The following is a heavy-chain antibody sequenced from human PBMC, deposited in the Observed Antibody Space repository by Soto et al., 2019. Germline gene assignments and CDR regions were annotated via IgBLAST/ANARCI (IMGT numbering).Heavy chain of an antibody. J-gene: IGHJ4*02. V-gene: IGHV3-23*01. CDR3: AKSRAGYYDSSGYPFPFDY. D-gene: IGHD3-22*01. CDR2: ISGSGGST. Sequence: GGSLRLSCAASGFTFSSYAMSWVRQAPGKGLEWVSAISGSGGSTYYADSVKGRFTISRDNSKNTLYLQMNSLRAEDTAVYFCAKSRAGYYDSSGYPFPFDYWGQGTLVTVSS. CDR1: GFTFSSYA.